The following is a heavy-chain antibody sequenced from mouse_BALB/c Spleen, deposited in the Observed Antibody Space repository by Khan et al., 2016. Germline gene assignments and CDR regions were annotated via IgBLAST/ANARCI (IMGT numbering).Heavy chain of an antibody. V-gene: IGHV1S41*01. J-gene: IGHJ4*01. CDR1: GYTFTSYW. CDR2: IAPGSGST. CDR3: AREGTVPLMDY. D-gene: IGHD1-1*01. Sequence: DLVKPGASVKLSCTASGYTFTSYWINWIKQRPGQGLEWIGRIAPGSGSTYYNEMFKGKATLTVDTSSSTAYLHLSSLSSEDSAVYFCAREGTVPLMDYWGQGTSVTVSS.